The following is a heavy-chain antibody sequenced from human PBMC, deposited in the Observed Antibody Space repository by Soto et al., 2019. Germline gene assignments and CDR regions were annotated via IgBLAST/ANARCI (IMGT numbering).Heavy chain of an antibody. D-gene: IGHD5-12*01. CDR2: ISGSGGNT. CDR3: AKGRTQWLRPHYRDY. CDR1: GFMFRSFG. J-gene: IGHJ4*02. V-gene: IGHV3-23*01. Sequence: EVQLLDSGGGLVQPGGSRRISCAASGFMFRSFGMGWVRQAPGKGLEWVSSISGSGGNTYYADSVKGRFTISRDNSKNMLYLQMNSLRDDDTAVYYCAKGRTQWLRPHYRDYWGQGTLVTVSS.